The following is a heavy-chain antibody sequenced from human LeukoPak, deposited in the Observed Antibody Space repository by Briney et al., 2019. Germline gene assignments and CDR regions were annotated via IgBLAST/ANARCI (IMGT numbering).Heavy chain of an antibody. CDR3: ARTPLRGATFFTSYPNWFDT. CDR1: GGSISSYY. V-gene: IGHV4-4*07. CDR2: VYSSGST. J-gene: IGHJ5*02. D-gene: IGHD3-10*01. Sequence: SETLSLTCTVSGGSISSYYWSWIRQPAGKGLEWIGRVYSSGSTDYNPSLKSRLSISVDTSKIQFSLRLSSVTVADTAVYYCARTPLRGATFFTSYPNWFDTWGQGTLVTVSS.